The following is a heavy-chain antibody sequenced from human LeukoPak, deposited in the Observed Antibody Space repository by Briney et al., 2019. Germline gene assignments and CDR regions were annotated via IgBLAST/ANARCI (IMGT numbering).Heavy chain of an antibody. V-gene: IGHV4-31*03. CDR3: ARAVVGGYESYFDY. D-gene: IGHD5-12*01. J-gene: IGHJ4*02. CDR2: IYYSGST. CDR1: GGSISSGGYY. Sequence: PSETLSLTCTVSGGSISSGGYYWSWIRQHPGKGLEWIGYIYYSGSTYYNPSLKSRVTISVDTSKNQFSLKLSSVTAADTAVYYCARAVVGGYESYFDYWGQGTLVTVSS.